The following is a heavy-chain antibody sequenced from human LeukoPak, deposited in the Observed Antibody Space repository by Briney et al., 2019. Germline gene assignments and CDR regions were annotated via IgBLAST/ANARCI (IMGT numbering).Heavy chain of an antibody. CDR2: FDPEDGET. J-gene: IGHJ4*02. V-gene: IGHV1-24*01. Sequence: GATVTVSCKVSGYTLTELSMHWVRQAPGKGLEWMGGFDPEDGETIYAQKFQGRVTMTEDTSTDTAYMELSSLRSEDTAVYYCATAPPDGGYSYRYDYWGQGTLVTVSS. CDR1: GYTLTELS. D-gene: IGHD5-18*01. CDR3: ATAPPDGGYSYRYDY.